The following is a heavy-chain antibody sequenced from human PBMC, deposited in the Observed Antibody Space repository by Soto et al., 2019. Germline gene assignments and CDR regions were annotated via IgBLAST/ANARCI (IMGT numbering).Heavy chain of an antibody. J-gene: IGHJ3*02. CDR2: ISAYNGNT. CDR3: AREGYCSSTSCYRRGSDAFDI. V-gene: IGHV1-18*01. CDR1: GYTFTSYG. D-gene: IGHD2-2*02. Sequence: ASVKVSCKASGYTFTSYGISWVRQAPGQGLEWMGWISAYNGNTNYAQKLQGRVTMTTDTSTSTAYMELRSLRSDDTAVYYCAREGYCSSTSCYRRGSDAFDIWGQGTMVTVSS.